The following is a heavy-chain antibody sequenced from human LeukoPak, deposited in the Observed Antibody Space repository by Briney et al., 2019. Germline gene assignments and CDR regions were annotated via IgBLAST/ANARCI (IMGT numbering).Heavy chain of an antibody. CDR1: GFTFSSYS. CDR2: ISSTNTYI. Sequence: GGSLRLSCAASGFTFSSYSMNWVRQAPGKGLEWVSSISSTNTYIYYADSVKGRFTISRDNVKNSLYLQMHSLTAEDTAVYYCARDAGGTWHRSDGYSTGGDYYYGMDVWGQGTTVTVSS. V-gene: IGHV3-21*06. CDR3: ARDAGGTWHRSDGYSTGGDYYYGMDV. D-gene: IGHD2-8*01. J-gene: IGHJ6*02.